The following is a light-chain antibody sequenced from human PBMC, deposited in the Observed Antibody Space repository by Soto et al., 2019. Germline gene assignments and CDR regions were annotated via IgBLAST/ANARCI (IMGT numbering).Light chain of an antibody. CDR2: SNN. CDR1: SSNIGSNT. J-gene: IGLJ3*02. CDR3: VAWDDSLNGWV. Sequence: QSVLTQPPSASATPGQRVTISCSGSSSNIGSNTVNWYRQLPGTAPKLLIYSNNQRPSGVPDRFSGSKSGTSASLAISGLQSEDEADYYCVAWDDSLNGWVFGGGTKLTVL. V-gene: IGLV1-44*01.